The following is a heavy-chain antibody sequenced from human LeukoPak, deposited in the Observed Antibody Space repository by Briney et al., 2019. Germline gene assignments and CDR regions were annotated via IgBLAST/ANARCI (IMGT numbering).Heavy chain of an antibody. CDR2: IIPIFGTA. Sequence: SVKVSCKASGGTFSSYAISWVRQAPGQGLEWMGGIIPIFGTANYAQKFQGRVTITTDESTSTAYMELSSLRSEDTAVYYCAGTYYYDSSGFDAFDIRGQGTMVTVSS. CDR1: GGTFSSYA. D-gene: IGHD3-22*01. V-gene: IGHV1-69*05. CDR3: AGTYYYDSSGFDAFDI. J-gene: IGHJ3*02.